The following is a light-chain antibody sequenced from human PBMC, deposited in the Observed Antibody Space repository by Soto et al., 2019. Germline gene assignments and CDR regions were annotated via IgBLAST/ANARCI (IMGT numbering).Light chain of an antibody. Sequence: QTVVTQEPSFSVSPGGTVTLTCGLSSGSVSTDHYPSWYQQTPGQAPRTLIYSTNSRSSGVPDRFSGSILGNKAALTITGAQADDGSDYYCVLYMGLGISLFGGGTKVTVL. CDR2: STN. V-gene: IGLV8-61*01. CDR3: VLYMGLGISL. CDR1: SGSVSTDHY. J-gene: IGLJ2*01.